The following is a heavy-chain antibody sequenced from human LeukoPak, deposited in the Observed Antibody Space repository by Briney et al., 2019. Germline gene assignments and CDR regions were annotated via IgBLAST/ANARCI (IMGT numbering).Heavy chain of an antibody. V-gene: IGHV1-69*13. CDR1: GGTFSSYA. Sequence: GASVKVSCKASGGTFSSYAISWVRQAPGQGLEWMGGIIPIFGTANYAQKFQGRVTITADESTSTAYMELSSLRSEDTAVYYCARGRDIVVVPAARIPTYSWFDPWGQGTLVTVSS. CDR3: ARGRDIVVVPAARIPTYSWFDP. D-gene: IGHD2-2*01. CDR2: IIPIFGTA. J-gene: IGHJ5*02.